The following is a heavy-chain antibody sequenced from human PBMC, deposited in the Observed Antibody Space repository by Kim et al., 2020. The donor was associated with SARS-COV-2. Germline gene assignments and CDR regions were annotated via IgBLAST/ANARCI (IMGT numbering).Heavy chain of an antibody. J-gene: IGHJ4*02. Sequence: GGSLRLSCAASGFTFSSYWMSWVRQAPGKGLEWVANIKQDGSEKYYVDSVKGRFTISRDNAKNSLYLQMNSLRAEDTAVYYCARDPGLAYCGGDCYSAYWGQGTLVTVSS. CDR1: GFTFSSYW. CDR3: ARDPGLAYCGGDCYSAY. V-gene: IGHV3-7*01. CDR2: IKQDGSEK. D-gene: IGHD2-21*02.